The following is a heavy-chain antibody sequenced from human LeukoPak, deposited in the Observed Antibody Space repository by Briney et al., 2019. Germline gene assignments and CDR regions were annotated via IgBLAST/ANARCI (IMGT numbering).Heavy chain of an antibody. CDR2: IYYSGST. Sequence: SETLSLTRTVSGGSISSSSYYWGWIRQPPGKGLEWIGSIYYSGSTYYNPSLKSRVTISVDTSKNRFSLKLSSVTAADTAVYYCARRVAELRFDYWGQGTLVTVSS. CDR1: GGSISSSSYY. J-gene: IGHJ4*02. V-gene: IGHV4-39*07. D-gene: IGHD1-26*01. CDR3: ARRVAELRFDY.